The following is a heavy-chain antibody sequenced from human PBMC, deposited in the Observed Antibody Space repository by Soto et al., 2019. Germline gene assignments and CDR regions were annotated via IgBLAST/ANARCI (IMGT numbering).Heavy chain of an antibody. J-gene: IGHJ4*02. Sequence: GGSLRLSCAASGFTFSSYAMHWVRQAPGKGLEWVAVISYDGSNKYYADSMKDRFTISRDNSKNTLYLQMNSLRAEDTAVYYCARALYYYDSSGYFYYWGQGTLVTVSS. V-gene: IGHV3-30-3*01. CDR1: GFTFSSYA. CDR3: ARALYYYDSSGYFYY. D-gene: IGHD3-22*01. CDR2: ISYDGSNK.